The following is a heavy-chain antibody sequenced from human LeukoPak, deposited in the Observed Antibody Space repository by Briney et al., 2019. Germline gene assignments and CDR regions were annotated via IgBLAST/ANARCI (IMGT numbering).Heavy chain of an antibody. CDR3: AKDRSTVVTPADAFDI. J-gene: IGHJ3*02. CDR1: GFTFDDYA. Sequence: GGSLRLSCAASGFTFDDYAMHWVRQAPGKGLGGVSGISWNSGSIGYADSVKGRFTISRDNAKNSLYLQMNSLRAEDTALYYCAKDRSTVVTPADAFDIWGQGTMVTVSS. V-gene: IGHV3-9*01. D-gene: IGHD4-23*01. CDR2: ISWNSGSI.